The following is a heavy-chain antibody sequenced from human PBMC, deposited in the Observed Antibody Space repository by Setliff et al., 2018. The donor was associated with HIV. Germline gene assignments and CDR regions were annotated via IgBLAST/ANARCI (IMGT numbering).Heavy chain of an antibody. J-gene: IGHJ4*02. D-gene: IGHD4-17*01. CDR2: IYTSGST. Sequence: PSETLSLTCTVSNGSISSGTFYWSWIRQPPGKGLEWIGRIYTSGSTNYNPSLKSRVTLSVDTSKNQFSLKLNSVTAADTAVYYCGGNGHYSIDYWGQGTLVTAPQ. CDR3: GGNGHYSIDY. V-gene: IGHV4-61*02. CDR1: NGSISSGTFY.